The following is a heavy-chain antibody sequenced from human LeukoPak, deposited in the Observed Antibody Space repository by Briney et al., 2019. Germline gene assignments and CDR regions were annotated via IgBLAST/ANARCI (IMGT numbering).Heavy chain of an antibody. CDR3: ARGSTSGDIDY. Sequence: PSETLSLTCAVYGGSFSGYYWSWIRQPPGKGLEWIGESNHSGSTNYNPSLKSRVTISVDTSKNQFSLKLSSVTAADTAVYYCARGSTSGDIDYWGQGTLVTVSS. CDR1: GGSFSGYY. D-gene: IGHD2-2*01. V-gene: IGHV4-34*01. J-gene: IGHJ4*02. CDR2: SNHSGST.